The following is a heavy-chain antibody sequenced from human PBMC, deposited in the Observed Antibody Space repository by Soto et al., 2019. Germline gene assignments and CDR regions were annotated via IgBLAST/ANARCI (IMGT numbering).Heavy chain of an antibody. D-gene: IGHD2-2*01. CDR1: GGSISSYY. Sequence: PSETLSLTCTVSGGSISSYYWSWIRQPPGKGLEWIGYIYYSGSTNYNPSLKSRVTISVDTSKNQFSLKLSSVTAADTAVYYCARTDIVVVPAAPATYYFDYWGQGTLVTVSS. J-gene: IGHJ4*02. CDR3: ARTDIVVVPAAPATYYFDY. V-gene: IGHV4-59*01. CDR2: IYYSGST.